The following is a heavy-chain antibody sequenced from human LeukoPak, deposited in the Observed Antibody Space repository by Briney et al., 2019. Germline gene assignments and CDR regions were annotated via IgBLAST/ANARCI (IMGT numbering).Heavy chain of an antibody. V-gene: IGHV3-30*18. CDR2: ISYDGSNK. Sequence: GRSLRLSCAASGFTFSSYGMHWVRQAPGKGLEWVAVISYDGSNKYYADSVKGRFTISRDNSKNTLYLQMNSLRAEDTAVYYCAKDRRGYCSSASCYEAFDYWGQGTLVTVSS. CDR1: GFTFSSYG. D-gene: IGHD2-2*01. J-gene: IGHJ4*02. CDR3: AKDRRGYCSSASCYEAFDY.